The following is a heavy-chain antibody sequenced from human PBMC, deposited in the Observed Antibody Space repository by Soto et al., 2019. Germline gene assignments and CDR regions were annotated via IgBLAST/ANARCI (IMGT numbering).Heavy chain of an antibody. J-gene: IGHJ6*02. V-gene: IGHV3-23*01. CDR2: ISGTGVST. CDR3: AKNRDGYYYTGTDV. CDR1: GFTFSSHA. Sequence: EVQLLESGGDLVQPGGSLRLSCAASGFTFSSHAISWVRQAPGKGLEWVSAISGTGVSTFYADSVKGRFTISRDNSKNTLYLQMNSLRVEDTAIYYCAKNRDGYYYTGTDVWGQGTTVPVSS.